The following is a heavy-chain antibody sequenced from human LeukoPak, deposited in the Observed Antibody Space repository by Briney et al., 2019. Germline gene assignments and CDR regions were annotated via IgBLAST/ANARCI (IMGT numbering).Heavy chain of an antibody. Sequence: KPGGSLRLSCAASGFTLSSYSMSWGRQAPGKGLEWVSTLTPDIAYVYYADSLTARFSISRDNSKNSLYLQMNSLRAEDTALYYCAREDQPRGTFDYWGQGILVTVSS. D-gene: IGHD2-15*01. J-gene: IGHJ4*02. CDR3: AREDQPRGTFDY. CDR2: LTPDIAYV. CDR1: GFTLSSYS. V-gene: IGHV3-21*04.